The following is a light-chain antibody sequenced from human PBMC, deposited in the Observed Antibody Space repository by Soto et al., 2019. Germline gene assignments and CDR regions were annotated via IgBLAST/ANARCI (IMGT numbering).Light chain of an antibody. J-gene: IGLJ3*02. CDR1: SSNIGSNT. V-gene: IGLV1-44*01. CDR3: AAWDDSLNGPV. Sequence: QPVLTQPPSASGTPGQRVTISCSGSSSNIGSNTVNWYQQLPGTAPKLLIYSNNQRPSGVPDRFSGSKSDTSASLAISGLQSEDEADYYCAAWDDSLNGPVFGGGTQLTVL. CDR2: SNN.